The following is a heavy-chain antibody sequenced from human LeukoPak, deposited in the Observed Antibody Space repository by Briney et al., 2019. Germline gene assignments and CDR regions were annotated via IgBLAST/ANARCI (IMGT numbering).Heavy chain of an antibody. CDR2: ISSSGSTI. CDR1: GSTFSSYE. J-gene: IGHJ4*02. Sequence: PGGSLRLSCAASGSTFSSYEMNWVRQAPGKGLEWVSYISSSGSTIYYADSVKGRFTISRDNAKNSLYLQMNSLRAEDTAVYYCARGAYGDIFDYWGQGTLVTVSS. D-gene: IGHD4-17*01. V-gene: IGHV3-48*03. CDR3: ARGAYGDIFDY.